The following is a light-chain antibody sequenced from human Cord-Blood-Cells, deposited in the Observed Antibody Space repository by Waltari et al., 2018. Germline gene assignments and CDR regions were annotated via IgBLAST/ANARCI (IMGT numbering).Light chain of an antibody. CDR2: GAS. CDR1: QSVISSY. Sequence: EIVLTQSPGTLSLSPGERATLSYRPSQSVISSYLAWYQQKPGQAPRLLIYGASSRATGIPDSFSGSGSGTDFTLTISRLEPEDFAVYYCQQYDSSPQTFGQGTKVEIK. V-gene: IGKV3-20*01. CDR3: QQYDSSPQT. J-gene: IGKJ1*01.